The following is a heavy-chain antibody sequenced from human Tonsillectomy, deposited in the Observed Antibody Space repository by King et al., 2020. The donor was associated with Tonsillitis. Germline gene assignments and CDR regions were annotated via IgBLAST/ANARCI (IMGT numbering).Heavy chain of an antibody. V-gene: IGHV3-23*04. CDR3: AVTGFPNYYYYYAMDV. J-gene: IGHJ6*02. D-gene: IGHD2-21*02. CDR1: GFSFSSYA. CDR2: ISGSGGST. Sequence: VQLVESGGGLVQPGGSLRLSCAASGFSFSSYAMSWVRQAPGKGLEWVSAISGSGGSTFYAESVKGRFTISRDNSKKTLYLQMNSLRVEDTAVYYCAVTGFPNYYYYYAMDVWGQGTTATVPS.